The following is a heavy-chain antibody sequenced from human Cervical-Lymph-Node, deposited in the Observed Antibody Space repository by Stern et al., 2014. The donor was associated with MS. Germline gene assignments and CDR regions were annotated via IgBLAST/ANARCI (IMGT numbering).Heavy chain of an antibody. CDR1: GNTFTRYH. CDR2: INPSVGST. CDR3: AREVAGHRLGMMDV. D-gene: IGHD6-19*01. V-gene: IGHV1-46*01. J-gene: IGHJ6*02. Sequence: QMPLVQSGAEVKKPGASVKVSCKSSGNTFTRYHIHWARQAPGQGIEWMGIINPSVGSTSYAQKFQGRVTMTRDTSTSTVYMELSSLRSEDTAVYYCAREVAGHRLGMMDVWGQGTTVTVSS.